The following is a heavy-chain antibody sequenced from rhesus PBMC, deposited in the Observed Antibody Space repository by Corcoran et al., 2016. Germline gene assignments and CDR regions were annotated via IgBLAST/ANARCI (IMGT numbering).Heavy chain of an antibody. D-gene: IGHD6S26*01. J-gene: IGHJ6*01. Sequence: EVQLVQSGAEVKKPGASVKISCKASGYTFTDYYLHWVRQAPGKGLEWMGRVDPEDGEAIHAQKFQDRVTITADTVTATAYMERGSLRSEDTAVYYCATGKAAAGPGYGVDSWGQGVVVTVSS. CDR3: ATGKAAAGPGYGVDS. CDR1: GYTFTDYY. V-gene: IGHV1-111*02. CDR2: VDPEDGEA.